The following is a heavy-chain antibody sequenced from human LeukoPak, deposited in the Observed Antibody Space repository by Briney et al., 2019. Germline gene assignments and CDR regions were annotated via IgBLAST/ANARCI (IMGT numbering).Heavy chain of an antibody. J-gene: IGHJ4*02. CDR1: ELTVSSNY. Sequence: GGSLRLSCAASELTVSSNYMSWVRQAPGKGLEWVSVIYTGGNTYYADSVKGRFTISRDNSKNTLYLQMNSLRAEDTAVYYCAKDMAEVPGPSDYWGQGTLVTVSS. D-gene: IGHD3-10*01. CDR3: AKDMAEVPGPSDY. V-gene: IGHV3-53*01. CDR2: IYTGGNT.